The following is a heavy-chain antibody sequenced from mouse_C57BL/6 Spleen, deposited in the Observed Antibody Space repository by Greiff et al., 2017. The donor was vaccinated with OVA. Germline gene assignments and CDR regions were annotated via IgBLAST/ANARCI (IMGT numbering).Heavy chain of an antibody. J-gene: IGHJ2*01. CDR1: GYTFTSYW. CDR2: IDPSDSET. D-gene: IGHD2-3*01. CDR3: ARDSYDGYPGDY. Sequence: VQLQQSGAELVRPGSSVKLSCKASGYTFTSYWMHWVKQRPIQGLEWIGNIDPSDSETHYNQKFKDKATLTVDKSSSTAYMQLSSLTSEDSAVYYCARDSYDGYPGDYWGQGTTLTVSS. V-gene: IGHV1-52*01.